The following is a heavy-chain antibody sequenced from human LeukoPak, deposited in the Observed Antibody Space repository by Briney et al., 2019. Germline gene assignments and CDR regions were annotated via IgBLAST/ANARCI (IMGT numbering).Heavy chain of an antibody. D-gene: IGHD4-17*01. CDR1: GFTFSSYA. Sequence: GGSLRLSCAASGFTFSSYAMHWVRQAPGKGLEWVAVISYDGSNKYYADSVKGRFTISRDNSKITLYLQMNSLRAEDTAVYYCASGPRFNDYGDYFDYWGQGTLVTVSS. J-gene: IGHJ4*02. CDR3: ASGPRFNDYGDYFDY. CDR2: ISYDGSNK. V-gene: IGHV3-30-3*01.